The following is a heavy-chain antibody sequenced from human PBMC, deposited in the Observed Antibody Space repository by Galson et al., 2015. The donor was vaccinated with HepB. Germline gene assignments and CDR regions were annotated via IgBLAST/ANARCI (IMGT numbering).Heavy chain of an antibody. CDR1: GFTFSSYA. CDR3: ARGRNYYDSSGYYLDY. V-gene: IGHV3-30*04. CDR2: ISYDGSNK. Sequence: SLRLSCAASGFTFSSYAMHWVRQAPGKGLEWVAVISYDGSNKYYADSVKGRFTISRDNSKNTLYLQMNSLRAEDTAVYYCARGRNYYDSSGYYLDYWGQGTLVTVSS. J-gene: IGHJ4*02. D-gene: IGHD3-22*01.